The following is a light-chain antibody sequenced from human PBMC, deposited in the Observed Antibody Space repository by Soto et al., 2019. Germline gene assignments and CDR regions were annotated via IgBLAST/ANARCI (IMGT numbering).Light chain of an antibody. J-gene: IGLJ2*01. CDR1: SSDVGGYDY. Sequence: QSALTQPASVSGSPGQSITISCTGTSSDVGGYDYVSWYQQHQGKAHKLMIYNVRNRPSGVSNRFSGSKAGNTASLTISGLQAEDEAAYYCSSYTSSSTVVFGGGTKLTVL. V-gene: IGLV2-14*01. CDR2: NVR. CDR3: SSYTSSSTVV.